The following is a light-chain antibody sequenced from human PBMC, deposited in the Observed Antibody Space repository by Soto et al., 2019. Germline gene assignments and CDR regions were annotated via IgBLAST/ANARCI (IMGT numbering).Light chain of an antibody. CDR3: AAWDDSLNGPV. Sequence: QSVLTQPPSVSEAPRQRVTISCSGSSSNIGDNAVNWYQQLPGKAPKLLIYYDDLLPSGVSDRFSGSKSGTSASLAIRGLQSEDEAVYYCAAWDDSLNGPVFGGGTQLTVL. CDR1: SSNIGDNA. V-gene: IGLV1-36*01. J-gene: IGLJ7*01. CDR2: YDD.